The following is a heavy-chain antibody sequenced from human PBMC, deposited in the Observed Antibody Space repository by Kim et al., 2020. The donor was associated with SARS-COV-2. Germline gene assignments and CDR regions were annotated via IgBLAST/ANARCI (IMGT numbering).Heavy chain of an antibody. CDR1: GDSVRSYY. CDR2: IYGDGGT. Sequence: SETLSLTCTVSGDSVRSYYWSWIRQPAGKGLEWIGRIYGDGGTTYNPSLDSRVTMSLDTSKNQISLRLDSVTAADTAIYYCSRGVAGGVSGYLGQGILVT. D-gene: IGHD1-26*01. J-gene: IGHJ4*02. CDR3: SRGVAGGVSGY. V-gene: IGHV4-4*07.